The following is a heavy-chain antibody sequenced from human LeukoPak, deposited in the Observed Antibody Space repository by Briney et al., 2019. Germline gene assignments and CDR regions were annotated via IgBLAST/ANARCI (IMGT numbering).Heavy chain of an antibody. D-gene: IGHD6-6*01. V-gene: IGHV7-4-1*02. CDR1: GYTFTGYY. Sequence: AASVKVSCKASGYTFTGYYMHWVRQAPGQGLEWMGWINTNTGNPTYAQGFTGRFVFSLDTSVSTAYLQISSLKAEDTAVYYCAREQLEADYWGQGTLVTVSS. CDR2: INTNTGNP. CDR3: AREQLEADY. J-gene: IGHJ4*02.